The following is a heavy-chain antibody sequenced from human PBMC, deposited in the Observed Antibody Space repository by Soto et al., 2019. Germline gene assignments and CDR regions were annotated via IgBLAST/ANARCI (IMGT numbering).Heavy chain of an antibody. V-gene: IGHV4-30-2*01. CDR3: ARSYSGGDAYFDY. D-gene: IGHD2-21*02. J-gene: IGHJ4*02. CDR2: IYQSGST. Sequence: SETLSLTCAVSCGSIISGGYAWAWIRQPPGKGLEWVGYIYQSGSTYYNPSLKSRVTIAADRSKNQFSLNLASVTAADTAVYYCARSYSGGDAYFDYWGQGTVVTVSS. CDR1: CGSIISGGYA.